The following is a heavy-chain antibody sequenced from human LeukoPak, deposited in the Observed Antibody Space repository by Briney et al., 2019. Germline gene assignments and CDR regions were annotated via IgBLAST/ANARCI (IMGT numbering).Heavy chain of an antibody. CDR2: ISYDGSNK. V-gene: IGHV3-30*18. CDR3: AKDPVFWSGVTPSYYYYGMDV. Sequence: GGSLRLSCAASGFTFSSYGMHWVRQAPGKGLEWVAVISYDGSNKYYADSVKGRFTISRDNSKNTLYLQMNSLRAEDTAVYYCAKDPVFWSGVTPSYYYYGMDVWGQGTTVTVSS. D-gene: IGHD3-3*01. J-gene: IGHJ6*02. CDR1: GFTFSSYG.